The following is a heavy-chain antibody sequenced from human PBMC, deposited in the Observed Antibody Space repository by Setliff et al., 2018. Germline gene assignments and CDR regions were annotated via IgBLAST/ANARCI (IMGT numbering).Heavy chain of an antibody. J-gene: IGHJ4*02. V-gene: IGHV1-18*01. CDR3: SRLVRFCTKISCQRLLGDDY. D-gene: IGHD2-2*01. CDR1: GYTFRQSI. CDR2: IGVYSGNT. Sequence: ASVKVSCKASGYTFRQSIVSWVRQAPGQGLEWLGWIGVYSGNTYSAQRFQGRVSLTTDTSTSTAYLEFKSLRSDDTAIYYCSRLVRFCTKISCQRLLGDDYWGQGALVTVSS.